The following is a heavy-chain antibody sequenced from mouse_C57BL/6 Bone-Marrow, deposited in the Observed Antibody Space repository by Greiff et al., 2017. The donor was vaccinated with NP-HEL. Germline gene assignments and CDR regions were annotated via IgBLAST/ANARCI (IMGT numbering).Heavy chain of an antibody. CDR2: INPNNGGT. CDR1: GYTFTDYY. Sequence: EVQLVESGPELVKPGASVKISCKASGYTFTDYYMNWVKQSHGKSLEWIGDINPNNGGTSYNQKFKGKATLTVDKSSSTAYMELRSLTSEDSAVYYCARCDYDAMDYWGQGTSVTVSS. V-gene: IGHV1-26*01. CDR3: ARCDYDAMDY. J-gene: IGHJ4*01.